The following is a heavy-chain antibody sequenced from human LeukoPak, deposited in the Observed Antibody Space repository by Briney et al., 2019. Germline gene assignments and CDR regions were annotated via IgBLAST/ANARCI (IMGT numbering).Heavy chain of an antibody. J-gene: IGHJ4*02. CDR1: GFTFSSYA. D-gene: IGHD3-22*01. Sequence: PGGSLRLSCAASGFTFSSYAMHWVRQAPGKGLEWVAVISYDGSNKYYADSVKGRFTISRDNSKNTLYLQMNSLRAEDTAVYYCAKVDSSGFPIYWGQGTLVTVSS. CDR2: ISYDGSNK. CDR3: AKVDSSGFPIY. V-gene: IGHV3-30-3*01.